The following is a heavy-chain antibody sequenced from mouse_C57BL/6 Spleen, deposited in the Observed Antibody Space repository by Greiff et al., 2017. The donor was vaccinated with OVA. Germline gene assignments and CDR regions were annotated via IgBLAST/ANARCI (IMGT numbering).Heavy chain of an antibody. V-gene: IGHV1-42*01. Sequence: VQLQQSGPELVKPGASVKISCKASGYSFTGYYMNWVKQSPEKSLEWIGEINPSTGGTTYNQKFQAKATLTVDKSSSTAYMQLKRLTSEDAAVYYCAHYGSSWGAMDCWGKGTSVTVSS. D-gene: IGHD1-1*01. CDR3: AHYGSSWGAMDC. J-gene: IGHJ4*01. CDR1: GYSFTGYY. CDR2: INPSTGGT.